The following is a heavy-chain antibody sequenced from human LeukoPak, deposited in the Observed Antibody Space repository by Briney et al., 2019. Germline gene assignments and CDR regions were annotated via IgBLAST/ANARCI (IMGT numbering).Heavy chain of an antibody. CDR1: GYTFTSYY. D-gene: IGHD5-12*01. CDR2: INPSGGST. J-gene: IGHJ4*02. Sequence: ASVKVSCMASGYTFTSYYMHWVRQAPGQGLEWMGIINPSGGSTSYAQKFQGRVTMTRDTSTSTVYMELSSLRSEDTAVYYCARDESGYSGYGNFDYWGQGTLVTVSS. CDR3: ARDESGYSGYGNFDY. V-gene: IGHV1-46*01.